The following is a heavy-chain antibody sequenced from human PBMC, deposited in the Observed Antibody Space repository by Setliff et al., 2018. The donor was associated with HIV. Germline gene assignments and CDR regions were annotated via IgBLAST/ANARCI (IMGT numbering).Heavy chain of an antibody. J-gene: IGHJ3*02. CDR1: GGSISSYY. CDR3: ARHPYVKDAFDI. CDR2: IYYSGST. D-gene: IGHD2-21*01. V-gene: IGHV4-59*08. Sequence: SETLSLTSSVSGGSISSYYWSWIRQPPGKGLEWIGYIYYSGSTNYNPSLKSRVTISVDTSKKQFSLKLISVADADTAIYYCARHPYVKDAFDIWGQGTMVTVSS.